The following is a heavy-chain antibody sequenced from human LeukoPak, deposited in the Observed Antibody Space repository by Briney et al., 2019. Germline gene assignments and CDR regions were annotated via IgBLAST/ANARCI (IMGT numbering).Heavy chain of an antibody. Sequence: GESLRLSCAASGFTFSSYSMDWVRQAPGKGLEWVSYISSASNTIYYADSVKGRFTISRDNAKNSLYLQMNSLRAEVTAVYYCARHDHYSGGSCVYWGQGTLVTVSS. V-gene: IGHV3-48*04. CDR1: GFTFSSYS. CDR3: ARHDHYSGGSCVY. J-gene: IGHJ4*02. CDR2: ISSASNTI. D-gene: IGHD2-15*01.